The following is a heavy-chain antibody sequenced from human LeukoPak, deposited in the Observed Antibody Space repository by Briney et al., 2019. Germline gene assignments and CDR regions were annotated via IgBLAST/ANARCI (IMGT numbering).Heavy chain of an antibody. Sequence: PGGSLRLSCAASGFTFSSFGMHWVRQAPGKGLEWVAVIWYDASNKYYVDSVKGRFIISRYNSKNTLYLQMNSLRDDDTAVYYCVRGVGVSRYNYFDPWGQGTLVIVSS. CDR2: IWYDASNK. D-gene: IGHD6-13*01. J-gene: IGHJ5*02. CDR3: VRGVGVSRYNYFDP. V-gene: IGHV3-33*01. CDR1: GFTFSSFG.